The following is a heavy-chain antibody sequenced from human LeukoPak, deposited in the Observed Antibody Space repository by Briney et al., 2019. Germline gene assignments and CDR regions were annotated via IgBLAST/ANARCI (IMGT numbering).Heavy chain of an antibody. J-gene: IGHJ6*02. Sequence: GGSLRLSCAASGFTFRSYSMNWVRQAPGMGLEWVSSISTSSSHIYYADSVEGRFTISRDNAKSSLYLQMNSLRAEDTAVYYCVRSYYGMDVWGQGTTVPVSS. CDR3: VRSYYGMDV. V-gene: IGHV3-21*01. CDR1: GFTFRSYS. CDR2: ISTSSSHI.